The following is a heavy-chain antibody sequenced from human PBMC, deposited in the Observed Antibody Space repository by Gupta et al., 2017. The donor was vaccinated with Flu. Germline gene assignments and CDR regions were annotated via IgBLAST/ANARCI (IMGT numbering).Heavy chain of an antibody. CDR1: GFTFGDYA. CDR3: TRVKPLRFLEPMSDY. V-gene: IGHV3-49*03. CDR2: IRSKAYGGTT. J-gene: IGHJ4*02. Sequence: EVQLVESGGGLVQPGRSLRLSCTASGFTFGDYAMSWFRQAPGKGLEWVGFIRSKAYGGTTEYAASVKGRFTISRDDSKSIAYLQMNSLKTEDTAVYYCTRVKPLRFLEPMSDYWGQGTLVTVSS. D-gene: IGHD3-3*01.